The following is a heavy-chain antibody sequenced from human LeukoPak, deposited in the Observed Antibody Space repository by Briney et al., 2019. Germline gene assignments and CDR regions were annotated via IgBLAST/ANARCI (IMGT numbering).Heavy chain of an antibody. Sequence: ASVKVSCKASGGTFSSYAISWVRQAPGQGLEWMGWISGYNGDTKSAPKFQGRVTMTTDTPTTTAYMDLRSLRSDDTAVYYCARTCPLLYCSSSFFDPWGRGTLVAVSS. D-gene: IGHD2-2*01. CDR2: ISGYNGDT. CDR1: GGTFSSYA. J-gene: IGHJ5*02. V-gene: IGHV1-18*01. CDR3: ARTCPLLYCSSSFFDP.